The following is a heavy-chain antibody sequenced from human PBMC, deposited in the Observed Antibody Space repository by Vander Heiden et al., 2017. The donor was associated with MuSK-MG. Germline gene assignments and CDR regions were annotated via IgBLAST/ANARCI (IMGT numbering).Heavy chain of an antibody. V-gene: IGHV4-39*01. CDR1: DDSISSGTYY. CDR2: IYFGGSP. J-gene: IGHJ4*02. CDR3: ARHKDWSGGFGY. Sequence: QVQLQESGPGLVKPSATLSLTCTVSDDSISSGTYYWAWIGQSPGKGLEWIGSIYFGGSPYYNPSLKSRVSISVDTAKNQFSLKLSSVTATDTAVYSCARHKDWSGGFGYWGQGTLVSVTS. D-gene: IGHD3-10*01.